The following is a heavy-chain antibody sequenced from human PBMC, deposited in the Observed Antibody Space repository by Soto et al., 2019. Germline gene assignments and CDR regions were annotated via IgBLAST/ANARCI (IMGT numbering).Heavy chain of an antibody. J-gene: IGHJ4*02. CDR2: IYYNGST. CDR1: GLTISSASYY. D-gene: IGHD6-13*01. CDR3: ARYRICGSRSKFDY. Sequence: QVLLQESGPRLMKPSQTLSLTCSVSGLTISSASYYWSWIRQQPGKGLEWVGNIYYNGSTYYSPSLKTRVTDWFDTSKNQFSLRLTSVTAADTAVYYCARYRICGSRSKFDYWGQGTRVTVSS. V-gene: IGHV4-31*03.